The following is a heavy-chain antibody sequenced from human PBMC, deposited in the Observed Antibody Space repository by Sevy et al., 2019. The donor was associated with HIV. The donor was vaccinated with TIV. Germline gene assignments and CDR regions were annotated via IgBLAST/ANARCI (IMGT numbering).Heavy chain of an antibody. CDR1: GFTVSSNY. J-gene: IGHJ6*02. V-gene: IGHV3-53*01. CDR3: ARDRRGITIFGMVTYGMDV. Sequence: GGSLRLSCAASGFTVSSNYMSWVRQAPGKGLEWVSVIYSGGSTYYADSVKGRFTISRDNSKNTLYLQMNSLRAEDTAVYYCARDRRGITIFGMVTYGMDVWGQGTTVTVSS. D-gene: IGHD3-3*01. CDR2: IYSGGST.